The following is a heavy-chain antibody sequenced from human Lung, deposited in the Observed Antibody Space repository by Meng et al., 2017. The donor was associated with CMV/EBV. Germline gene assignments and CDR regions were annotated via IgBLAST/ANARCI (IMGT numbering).Heavy chain of an antibody. J-gene: IGHJ4*02. CDR1: GGSINSRDYY. V-gene: IGHV4-31*03. Sequence: SETLSLTCSVSGGSINSRDYYWSWVRQYPGRGLEWVGHIYYSGATYYTPSLRSRLIISLDTSKNQFSLRLSSVTAADTAVYFCARVLYYYGSASNFDHWGQGTLVTFSS. CDR2: IYYSGAT. CDR3: ARVLYYYGSASNFDH. D-gene: IGHD3-10*01.